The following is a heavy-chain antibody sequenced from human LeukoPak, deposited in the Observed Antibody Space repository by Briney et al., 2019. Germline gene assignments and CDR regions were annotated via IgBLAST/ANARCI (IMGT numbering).Heavy chain of an antibody. CDR1: GYTFTNYA. CDR3: ARAYQRLGGLSFPDS. CDR2: INPNTGNP. D-gene: IGHD3-16*02. J-gene: IGHJ5*01. V-gene: IGHV7-4-1*02. Sequence: ASVKVSCKASGYTFTNYAMNWVRQAPGQGLEWMGWINPNTGNPTYAQGFTGRFVFSLDTSVTTTYLQISGLKAEDTAVYYCARAYQRLGGLSFPDSWGQGTLATVSS.